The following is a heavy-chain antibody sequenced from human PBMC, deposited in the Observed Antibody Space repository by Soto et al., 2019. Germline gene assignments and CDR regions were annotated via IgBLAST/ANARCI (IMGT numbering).Heavy chain of an antibody. CDR2: ISYDGSNK. D-gene: IGHD2-2*01. V-gene: IGHV3-30*18. Sequence: GGSLRLSCAASGFTFSSYGMHWVRQAPGKGLEWVAVISYDGSNKYYADSVKGRYTISRDNSKNTLYLQMNSLRAEDTAVYYCAKYISPSYCISTSCPSYYYYGMDVWGQGTTVTVSS. J-gene: IGHJ6*02. CDR1: GFTFSSYG. CDR3: AKYISPSYCISTSCPSYYYYGMDV.